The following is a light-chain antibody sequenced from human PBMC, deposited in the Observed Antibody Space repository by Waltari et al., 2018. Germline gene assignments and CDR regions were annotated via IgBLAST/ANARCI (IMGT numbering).Light chain of an antibody. J-gene: IGLJ3*02. CDR3: GTWDNRVSVEGV. CDR2: ENN. V-gene: IGLV1-51*02. CDR1: SSTIGYNF. Sequence: QPVLTQPPSVSAAPGQTVTITSPGSSSTIGYNFVSWLQHIPGTAPKLLIYENNKRPSGIPDRFSGSKSGTSATLAISGLQTGDEADYYCGTWDNRVSVEGVFGGGTKLTVL.